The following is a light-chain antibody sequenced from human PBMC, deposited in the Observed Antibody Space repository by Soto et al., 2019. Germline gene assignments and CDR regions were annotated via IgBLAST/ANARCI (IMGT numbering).Light chain of an antibody. Sequence: QAVVTQEPSFSVSPGRTVTLTCGLSSGSVSTSYYPSWYQQTPGQAPRTLIYSTNTRSSGVPDRFSGSILGNKAALTSTGAQADDESDYYCVLYMGSGFWVFGGGTKLTVL. J-gene: IGLJ3*02. CDR3: VLYMGSGFWV. CDR1: SGSVSTSYY. V-gene: IGLV8-61*01. CDR2: STN.